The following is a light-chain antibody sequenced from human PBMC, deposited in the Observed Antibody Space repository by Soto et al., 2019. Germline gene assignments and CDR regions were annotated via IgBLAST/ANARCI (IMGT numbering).Light chain of an antibody. CDR2: GVS. V-gene: IGLV2-14*01. CDR1: SSDVGGYKY. CDR3: SSYTNTKTQV. Sequence: QSALAQPASVSGSPGQSITISCTGTSSDVGGYKYVSWCQQHPGKAPKLMIYGVSNRPSGVSNRFSGSKSVNTASLTISGLQAEDEGDYYCSSYTNTKTQVFGTGTKVTVL. J-gene: IGLJ1*01.